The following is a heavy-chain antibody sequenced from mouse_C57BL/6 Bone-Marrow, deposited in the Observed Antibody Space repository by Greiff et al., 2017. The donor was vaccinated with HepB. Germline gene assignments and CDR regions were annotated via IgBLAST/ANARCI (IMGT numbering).Heavy chain of an antibody. CDR3: ARYGY. Sequence: QVQLQQSGAELVKPGASVKLSCKASGYTFTSYWMQWVKQRPGQGLEWIGEIDPSDSYTNYNQKFKGKATLTVDTSSSTAYMQLSSLTSEDSAVYYCARYGYWGQGTLVTVSA. CDR1: GYTFTSYW. J-gene: IGHJ3*01. V-gene: IGHV1-50*01. CDR2: IDPSDSYT. D-gene: IGHD1-1*01.